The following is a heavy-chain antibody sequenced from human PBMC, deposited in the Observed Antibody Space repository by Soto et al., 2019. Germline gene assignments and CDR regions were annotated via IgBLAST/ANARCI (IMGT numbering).Heavy chain of an antibody. V-gene: IGHV1-69*01. Sequence: QVLLMQSGAEGKKPGSSVKVSCTSSGGPFSSYGISWVRQVPGQGLEWLGGIIPLFGTPSYARKFQDRLTISADESTTTAYMELSSLTSEDTAMYFCARDGTIQMANFDFWGQGTLVTVSS. CDR3: ARDGTIQMANFDF. CDR2: IIPLFGTP. CDR1: GGPFSSYG. J-gene: IGHJ4*02. D-gene: IGHD1-1*01.